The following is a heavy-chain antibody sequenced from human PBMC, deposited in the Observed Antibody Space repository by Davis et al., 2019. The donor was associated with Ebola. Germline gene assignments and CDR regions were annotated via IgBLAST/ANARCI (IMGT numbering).Heavy chain of an antibody. Sequence: SETLSLTCTVSGGSISSYYWSWIQQPPGKGLEWIGYIYYSGSTNYNPSLKSRVTISVDTSKNQFSLKLSSVTAADTAVYYCARVYSGWYPDYWGQGTLVTVSS. CDR2: IYYSGST. D-gene: IGHD6-19*01. V-gene: IGHV4-59*01. J-gene: IGHJ4*02. CDR1: GGSISSYY. CDR3: ARVYSGWYPDY.